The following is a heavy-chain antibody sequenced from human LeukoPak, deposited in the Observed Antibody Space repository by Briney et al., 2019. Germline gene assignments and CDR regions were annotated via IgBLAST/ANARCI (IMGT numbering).Heavy chain of an antibody. J-gene: IGHJ4*02. CDR1: GFTFSSYA. CDR3: AKDSRIVATMVPFDY. Sequence: GSLRLSCAASGFTFSSYAMNWVRQAPGKRLEWVSSIIGSGRDTYYADSVKGRFTISRDNSKNTVYLQMNSLRAEDTAVYYCAKDSRIVATMVPFDYWGQGTLVTVSS. D-gene: IGHD5-12*01. V-gene: IGHV3-23*01. CDR2: IIGSGRDT.